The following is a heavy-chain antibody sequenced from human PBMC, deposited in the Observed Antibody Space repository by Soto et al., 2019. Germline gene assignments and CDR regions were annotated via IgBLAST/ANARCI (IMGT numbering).Heavy chain of an antibody. V-gene: IGHV3-21*01. CDR3: ARDSFDISLPYYYYGMDV. D-gene: IGHD3-22*01. CDR2: ISSSSSYI. Sequence: EVQLVESGGGLVKPGGSLRLSCAASGFTFSSYSMNWVRQAPGKGLEWVSSISSSSSYIYYADSVKGRFTISRDNAKNSPXLQMNSLRAEDTAVYYCARDSFDISLPYYYYGMDVWGQGTTVTVSS. CDR1: GFTFSSYS. J-gene: IGHJ6*02.